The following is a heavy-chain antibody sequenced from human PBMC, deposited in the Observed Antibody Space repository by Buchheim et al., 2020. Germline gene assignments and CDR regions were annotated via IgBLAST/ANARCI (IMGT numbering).Heavy chain of an antibody. J-gene: IGHJ4*02. CDR1: GFTFNDYA. Sequence: EVQLVESGGGVVRPGRSLRLSCEATGFTFNDYAMNWVRQTPGKRLEWVAGIDWIGGSPSYADSVKGRFTISRDNAKDSLYLQMNSLRAEDTAFYHCARGAVAGTFYYLDYWGQG. D-gene: IGHD6-19*01. CDR2: IDWIGGSP. CDR3: ARGAVAGTFYYLDY. V-gene: IGHV3-20*01.